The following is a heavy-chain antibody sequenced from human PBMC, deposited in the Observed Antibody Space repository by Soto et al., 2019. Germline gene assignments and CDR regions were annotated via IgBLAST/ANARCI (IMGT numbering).Heavy chain of an antibody. V-gene: IGHV1-69*13. Sequence: ASVKVSCKASGGTFSSYAISWVRQAPGQGLEWMGGIIPIFGTANYAQKFQGRVTITADESTSTAYMELSSLRSEDTAVYYCAGEGSLRFLEWRPDYYYYGMDVWGQGTTVTVSS. D-gene: IGHD3-3*01. CDR2: IIPIFGTA. CDR3: AGEGSLRFLEWRPDYYYYGMDV. CDR1: GGTFSSYA. J-gene: IGHJ6*02.